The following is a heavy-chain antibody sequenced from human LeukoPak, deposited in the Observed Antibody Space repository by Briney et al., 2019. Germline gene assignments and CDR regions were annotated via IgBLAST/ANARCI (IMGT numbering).Heavy chain of an antibody. CDR2: INPSSGGT. Sequence: GASVKVSCKASGYTFTGYYMHWVRQAPGQGLEWMGWINPSSGGTNYAQKFQGRVTMTRDTSISTAYMELSRLRSDDTAVYYCARWGFTYYYGSGSYLFDYWGQGTLVTVSS. V-gene: IGHV1-2*02. CDR3: ARWGFTYYYGSGSYLFDY. D-gene: IGHD3-10*01. CDR1: GYTFTGYY. J-gene: IGHJ4*02.